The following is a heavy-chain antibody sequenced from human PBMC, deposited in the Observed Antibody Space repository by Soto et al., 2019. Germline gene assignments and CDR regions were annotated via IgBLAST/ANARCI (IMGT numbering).Heavy chain of an antibody. D-gene: IGHD6-25*01. V-gene: IGHV3-13*01. CDR2: IDTSGHT. CDR1: GFTFSDYH. CDR3: ARLEISGVKFFEH. J-gene: IGHJ5*02. Sequence: EVQLVESGGGLVQPGGSLRLSCAASGFTFSDYHMHWVRQAAGKGLEWVSAIDTSGHTFYLGSVRGRFTVSRDDPRRSFYLQMSNLRPEDTAVYYCARLEISGVKFFEHWGRGVLVTVSS.